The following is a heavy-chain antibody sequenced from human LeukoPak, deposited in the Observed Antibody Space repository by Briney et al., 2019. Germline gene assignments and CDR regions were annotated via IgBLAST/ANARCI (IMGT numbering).Heavy chain of an antibody. D-gene: IGHD6-6*01. V-gene: IGHV4-59*01. CDR1: GGSISSYY. J-gene: IGHJ6*02. CDR3: ARGYSSFYGMDV. Sequence: SETLSLTCTVSGGSISSYYWSWIRQPPGKGLEWIGYIYYSGSTNYNPSLRRRVTISVDTSKIQFSLRLTSVTAADTAVYFCARGYSSFYGMDVWGQGTTVTVSS. CDR2: IYYSGST.